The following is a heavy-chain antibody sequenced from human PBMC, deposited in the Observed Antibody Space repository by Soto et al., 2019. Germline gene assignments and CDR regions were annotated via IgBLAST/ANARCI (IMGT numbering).Heavy chain of an antibody. J-gene: IGHJ5*02. CDR3: AGVAVTGGGWFDP. Sequence: SETLSLTCTVSGGSISSSSYYWVWIRHPPGKGLEWIGSIYYSGSTYYNPSLKSRVTISVDTSKNQFSLKLSSVTAADTAVYYCAGVAVTGGGWFDPWGQGTLVTVSS. V-gene: IGHV4-39*01. CDR2: IYYSGST. CDR1: GGSISSSSYY. D-gene: IGHD6-19*01.